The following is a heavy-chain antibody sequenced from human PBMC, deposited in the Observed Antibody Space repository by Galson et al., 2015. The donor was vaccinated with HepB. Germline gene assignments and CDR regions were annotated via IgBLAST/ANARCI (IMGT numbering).Heavy chain of an antibody. D-gene: IGHD3-9*01. CDR3: AKDHYDILTDYPAGFKH. CDR2: IPYDESNK. CDR1: GFTFSSYG. V-gene: IGHV3-30*18. J-gene: IGHJ1*01. Sequence: SLRLSCAASGFTFSSYGMHWVRQAPGKGLEWVAVIPYDESNKYYADSVKGRFTISRDNSKNTLYLQMNSLRTEDTAVYYCAKDHYDILTDYPAGFKHWGQGTLVTVSS.